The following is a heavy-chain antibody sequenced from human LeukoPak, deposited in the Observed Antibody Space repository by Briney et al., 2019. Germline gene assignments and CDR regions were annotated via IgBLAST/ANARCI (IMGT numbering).Heavy chain of an antibody. Sequence: ASVTVSFKASGGTFISYAISWVRQAPGQGLEWMGGIIPIFGTANYAQKFQGRVTITADESTSTAYMELSSLRSEDTAVYYCASELYGSGVDYWGQGTLVTVSS. CDR2: IIPIFGTA. D-gene: IGHD3-10*01. J-gene: IGHJ4*02. CDR1: GGTFISYA. CDR3: ASELYGSGVDY. V-gene: IGHV1-69*01.